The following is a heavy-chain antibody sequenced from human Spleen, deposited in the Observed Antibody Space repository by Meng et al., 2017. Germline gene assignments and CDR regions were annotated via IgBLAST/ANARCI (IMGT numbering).Heavy chain of an antibody. V-gene: IGHV4-31*03. CDR2: IYYSGST. D-gene: IGHD5-24*01. CDR1: GGSISSGGYY. J-gene: IGHJ4*02. Sequence: QVQLQESGPGLVKPSQTLSLTCTVSGGSISSGGYYWTWLRQHPGKGLEWIGYIYYSGSTYYNPSLTSRVTILVDSSKNQFSLKLSSVTAADTAVYYCARSPGYRFDYWGQGTLVTVSS. CDR3: ARSPGYRFDY.